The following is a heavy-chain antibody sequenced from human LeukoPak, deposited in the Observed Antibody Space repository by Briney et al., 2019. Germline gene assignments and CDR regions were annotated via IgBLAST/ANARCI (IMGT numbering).Heavy chain of an antibody. J-gene: IGHJ3*02. D-gene: IGHD3-22*01. V-gene: IGHV4-4*07. CDR2: IYTSGST. Sequence: PSETLSLTCTVSGGSISSYYRSWIRQPPGKGLEWIGRIYTSGSTNYNPSLKSRVTMSVDTSKNQFSLKLSSVTAADTAVYYCARHYYDSSGYWAHAFDIWGQGTMVTVSS. CDR1: GGSISSYY. CDR3: ARHYYDSSGYWAHAFDI.